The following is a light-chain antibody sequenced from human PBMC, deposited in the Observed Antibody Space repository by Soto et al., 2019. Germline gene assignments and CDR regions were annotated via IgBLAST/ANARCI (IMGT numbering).Light chain of an antibody. CDR3: QQYATYAPSN. CDR2: DAS. V-gene: IGKV1-5*01. Sequence: DIQMTHSPSTLSGSVLYRVTITCRASQTISSWLAWYQQKPGKAPKLLIHDASSLESGVPSRFSGSGSATEFSLTISSLESGDSGTYHCQQYATYAPSNFGQGTKVDIK. CDR1: QTISSW. J-gene: IGKJ1*01.